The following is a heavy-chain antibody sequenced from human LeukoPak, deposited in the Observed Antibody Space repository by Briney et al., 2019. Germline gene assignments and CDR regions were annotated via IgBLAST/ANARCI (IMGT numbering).Heavy chain of an antibody. V-gene: IGHV1-69*02. Sequence: SVEVSCKASGDTFIPYTFSWVRQAPGQGLEWIGRIIPSLDVANYAHKFQGRVTLSVDRDTATTYMEVTSLRSEDTAIYYCARGYSSSWYDSGLIDYWGQGTLVTVSS. D-gene: IGHD6-13*01. J-gene: IGHJ4*02. CDR2: IIPSLDVA. CDR1: GDTFIPYT. CDR3: ARGYSSSWYDSGLIDY.